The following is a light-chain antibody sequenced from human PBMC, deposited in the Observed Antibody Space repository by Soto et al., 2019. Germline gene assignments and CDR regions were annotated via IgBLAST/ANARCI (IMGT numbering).Light chain of an antibody. J-gene: IGKJ3*01. Sequence: EIVMTQSPATLSVSPGERATLSCRASQSVSSNLAWYQQKPGQAPRLLIYGASTGATGIPVRFSGSGSGTEFTLTISSLQSEDFAVYYCQQYNNWPPSFTFGPGTKVDIK. CDR2: GAS. CDR3: QQYNNWPPSFT. V-gene: IGKV3-15*01. CDR1: QSVSSN.